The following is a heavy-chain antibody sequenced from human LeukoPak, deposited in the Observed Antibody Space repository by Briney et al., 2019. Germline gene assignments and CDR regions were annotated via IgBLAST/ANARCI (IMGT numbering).Heavy chain of an antibody. D-gene: IGHD3-22*01. CDR3: ARGGYYDSSGYYDFDY. V-gene: IGHV4-59*08. CDR2: IYYSGST. CDR1: GGSISSYY. Sequence: SETLSLTCTVSGGSISSYYWSWIRQPPGKGLEWIGYIYYSGSTNYNPSLKSRVTISVDTSKNQFSLKLRSVTAADTAVYYCARGGYYDSSGYYDFDYWGQGTLVTVSS. J-gene: IGHJ4*02.